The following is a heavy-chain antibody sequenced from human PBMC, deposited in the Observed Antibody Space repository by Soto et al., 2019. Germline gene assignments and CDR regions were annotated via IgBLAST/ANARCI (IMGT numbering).Heavy chain of an antibody. CDR1: GGTFSSYT. V-gene: IGHV1-69*02. CDR3: ARANDIVVVPAAMALDY. Sequence: QVQLLQSGAEVKKPGSSVKVSCKASGGTFSSYTISWVRQAPGQGLEWMGRIIPILGIANYAQKFQGRVTITADKSTSTAYMELSSLRSEDTAVYYCARANDIVVVPAAMALDYWGQGTLVTVSS. D-gene: IGHD2-2*01. CDR2: IIPILGIA. J-gene: IGHJ4*02.